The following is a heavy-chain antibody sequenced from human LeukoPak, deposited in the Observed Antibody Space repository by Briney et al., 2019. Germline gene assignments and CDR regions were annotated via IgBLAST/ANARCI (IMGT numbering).Heavy chain of an antibody. J-gene: IGHJ4*02. V-gene: IGHV4-39*07. CDR1: GGSISRSSYY. Sequence: SETLSLTGTGSGGSISRSSYYWGWVRQPPGKGLERIVSIYYSGSTYDNPSLHSQVTISVDTSKNQFSLKLSSVTAAYTAVYYCARGLPTYYYDSSGYFDYWGQGTLVTVS. CDR3: ARGLPTYYYDSSGYFDY. CDR2: IYYSGST. D-gene: IGHD3-22*01.